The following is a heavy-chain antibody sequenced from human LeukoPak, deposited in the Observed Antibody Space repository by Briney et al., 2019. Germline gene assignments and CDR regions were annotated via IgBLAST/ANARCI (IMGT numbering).Heavy chain of an antibody. CDR3: AREKSGTLTRAYYYMDV. D-gene: IGHD1-26*01. CDR2: AYSGVNA. J-gene: IGHJ6*03. Sequence: SETLSLTCTVSGGSMHSYYWSWIRQSPEKGLEWIGRAYSGVNAYYNPSLQSRVTISVDKSNNQFSLDLASVTAADTALYYCAREKSGTLTRAYYYMDVWGKGITVTVSS. CDR1: GGSMHSYY. V-gene: IGHV4-4*07.